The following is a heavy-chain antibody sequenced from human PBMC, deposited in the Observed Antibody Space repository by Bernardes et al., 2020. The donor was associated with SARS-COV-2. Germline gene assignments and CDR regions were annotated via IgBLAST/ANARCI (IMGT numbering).Heavy chain of an antibody. CDR1: GFTFSRYG. V-gene: IGHV3-33*01. Sequence: GGSLSLSCAASGFTFSRYGMHWVRQAPGKGLEWVAVIWYDGSNKYYADSVKGRFTISRDNSKNTLYLQMNSLRAEDTAVYYCARAFCSSTSCYYFDLWGRGTLVTVSS. CDR2: IWYDGSNK. J-gene: IGHJ2*01. CDR3: ARAFCSSTSCYYFDL. D-gene: IGHD2-2*01.